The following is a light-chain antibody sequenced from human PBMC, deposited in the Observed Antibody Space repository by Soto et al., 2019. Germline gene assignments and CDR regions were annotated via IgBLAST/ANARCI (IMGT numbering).Light chain of an antibody. J-gene: IGKJ4*01. CDR2: GAS. Sequence: EIVLAQSPFTLSLSPGERDTLSCRASQSVSSYLPWYQQKPGQAPRLLIYGASSRATGIPDRFSGSGSGTDFTLTISRLEPEDFAVYYCQQYGRSLTFGGGTKVDIK. CDR3: QQYGRSLT. CDR1: QSVSSY. V-gene: IGKV3-20*01.